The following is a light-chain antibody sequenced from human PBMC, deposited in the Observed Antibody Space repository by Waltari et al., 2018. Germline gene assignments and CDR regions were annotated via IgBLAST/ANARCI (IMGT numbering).Light chain of an antibody. V-gene: IGKV1-33*01. CDR2: DAS. CDR1: QDISDF. CDR3: QQYDHLPPYT. J-gene: IGKJ3*01. Sequence: IHLTQTPSSLSASVGDRVTIACQARQDISDFLNWYQQKPGKAPNLLIYDASRLAAGVPSRFSGSGSGTDFVLTISSLQPEDSAIYYCQQYDHLPPYTFGPGTKVVV.